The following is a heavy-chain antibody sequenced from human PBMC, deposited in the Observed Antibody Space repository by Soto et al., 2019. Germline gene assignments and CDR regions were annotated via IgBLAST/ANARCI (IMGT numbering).Heavy chain of an antibody. CDR3: ARGSAGSESVVVVPAIDFYSFDT. CDR2: IWYDGDKK. J-gene: IGHJ4*02. V-gene: IGHV3-33*01. CDR1: GFTVSSYG. D-gene: IGHD2-15*01. Sequence: QVQLVESGGGVVQPGRSLRLSCAASGFTVSSYGMHWVRQAPGKGLEWVAVIWYDGDKKYYADSVKVRFTISRDESKNTVYLHMSSLRGEDTGVYYCARGSAGSESVVVVPAIDFYSFDTWGQGTLVSVSS.